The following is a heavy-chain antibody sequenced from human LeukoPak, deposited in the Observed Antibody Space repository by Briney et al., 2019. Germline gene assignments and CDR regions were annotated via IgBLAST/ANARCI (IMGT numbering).Heavy chain of an antibody. CDR2: INHSGST. V-gene: IGHV4-34*01. CDR3: ARGGRRLIIAHYFDY. D-gene: IGHD2/OR15-2a*01. J-gene: IGHJ4*02. Sequence: PSETLSLTCAVYGGSFSGYYWSWIRQPPGKGLEWIGEINHSGSTNYNPSLKSRVTISVDTSKNQFSLKLSSVTAADTAVYYCARGGRRLIIAHYFDYWGQGTLVTVSS. CDR1: GGSFSGYY.